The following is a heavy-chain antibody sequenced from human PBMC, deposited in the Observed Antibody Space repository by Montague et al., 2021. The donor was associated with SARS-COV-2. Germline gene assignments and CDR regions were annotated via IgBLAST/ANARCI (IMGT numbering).Heavy chain of an antibody. V-gene: IGHV4-39*01. J-gene: IGHJ3*02. Sequence: SETLSLTCTVSGGSISSSSYYWGLIRQPPGKLLECIGSIYYSGSTYYNPSLKRRATIFVDTSKHQFFLKLTSVTAAATAVYYCASQENSSGWFKPDAFDIWGQGTMVTVSS. D-gene: IGHD6-19*01. CDR2: IYYSGST. CDR3: ASQENSSGWFKPDAFDI. CDR1: GGSISSSSYY.